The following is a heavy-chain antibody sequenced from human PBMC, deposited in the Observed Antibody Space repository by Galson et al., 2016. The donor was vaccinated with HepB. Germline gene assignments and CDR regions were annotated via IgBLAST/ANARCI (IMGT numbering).Heavy chain of an antibody. Sequence: SLRLSCAASGFRFSSYAMHWVRQAPGKGLEWVAVISYDGSNKYYTDSVKGRFTISRDNSKNTLYLQMNSLRAEDRAVYYCAEDGLYYGSGSYGSVDYWGQGSLVTVSS. D-gene: IGHD3-10*01. CDR2: ISYDGSNK. V-gene: IGHV3-30*18. J-gene: IGHJ4*02. CDR3: AEDGLYYGSGSYGSVDY. CDR1: GFRFSSYA.